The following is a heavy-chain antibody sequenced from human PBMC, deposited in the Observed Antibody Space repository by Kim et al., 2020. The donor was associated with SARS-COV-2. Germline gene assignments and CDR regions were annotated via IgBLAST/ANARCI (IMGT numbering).Heavy chain of an antibody. CDR2: ISSRSSYI. Sequence: GGSLRLSCAVSGFTFSGYTMNWVRQAPGKGLEWVSSISSRSSYIHYADSLKGRFTISRDNAKNSLYLQMNSLRAEDTAVYYCARDKAEWLLYGYGMDVWGQGTTVTVSS. V-gene: IGHV3-21*01. J-gene: IGHJ6*02. CDR1: GFTFSGYT. CDR3: ARDKAEWLLYGYGMDV. D-gene: IGHD3-3*01.